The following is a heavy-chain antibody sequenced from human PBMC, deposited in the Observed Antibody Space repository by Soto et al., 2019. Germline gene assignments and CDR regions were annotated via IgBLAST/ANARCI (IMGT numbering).Heavy chain of an antibody. Sequence: ASVKVSCKASGYTFTTYYMHWVRQAPGQGLEWMGIINPSGGSTRYAQKFRGRVTMTRDTSTSTVYMELSSLRSEDTAVYYCVRVGPGYYDSSGYPQGAFDFWGQGTMVTVSS. D-gene: IGHD3-22*01. CDR3: VRVGPGYYDSSGYPQGAFDF. CDR2: INPSGGST. CDR1: GYTFTTYY. J-gene: IGHJ3*01. V-gene: IGHV1-46*03.